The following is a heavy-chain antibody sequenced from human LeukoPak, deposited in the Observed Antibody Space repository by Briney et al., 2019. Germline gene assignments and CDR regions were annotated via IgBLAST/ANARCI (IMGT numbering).Heavy chain of an antibody. J-gene: IGHJ4*02. Sequence: IPSETLSLTCTVSGGSISSYYWSWIRQPPGKGLEWIGYIYYSGSTNYNPSLKSRVTISVDTSKNQFSLKLSSVTAADTAVYYCARVSYGSGSYYLDYWGQGTLVTVSS. CDR1: GGSISSYY. D-gene: IGHD3-10*01. CDR2: IYYSGST. V-gene: IGHV4-59*01. CDR3: ARVSYGSGSYYLDY.